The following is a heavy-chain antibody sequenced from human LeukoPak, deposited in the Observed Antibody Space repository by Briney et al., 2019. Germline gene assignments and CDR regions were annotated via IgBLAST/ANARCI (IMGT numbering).Heavy chain of an antibody. CDR2: ISGSGGST. CDR3: ARDGSGSVYYYYYMDV. V-gene: IGHV3-23*01. D-gene: IGHD3-3*01. J-gene: IGHJ6*03. CDR1: GFTFSSYA. Sequence: TGGSLRLSCAASGFTFSSYAMSWVRQAPGKGLEWVSAISGSGGSTYYADSVKGRFTISRDNAKNSLYLQMDSLRAEDTAVYYCARDGSGSVYYYYYMDVWGKGTTVTVSS.